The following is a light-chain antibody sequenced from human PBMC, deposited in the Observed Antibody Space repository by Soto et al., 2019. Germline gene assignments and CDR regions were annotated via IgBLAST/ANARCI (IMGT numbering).Light chain of an antibody. CDR2: EVS. CDR3: SSKSSGSTPML. V-gene: IGLV2-14*01. CDR1: SSDVGGYKY. Sequence: QSVLTQPASLSGSPGQSITISCTGTSSDVGGYKYVSWYQHYPGEAPKLIIYEVSNRPSGVSNRFSGSKSGNTASLTISGLQAEDESHYYCSSKSSGSTPMLFGGGTKLTVL. J-gene: IGLJ2*01.